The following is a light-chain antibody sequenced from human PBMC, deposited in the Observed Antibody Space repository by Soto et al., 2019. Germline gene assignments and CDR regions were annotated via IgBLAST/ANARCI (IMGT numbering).Light chain of an antibody. V-gene: IGKV1-9*01. CDR2: SSS. J-gene: IGKJ5*01. CDR3: QQLHGYPIT. CDR1: QGIITY. Sequence: DIQLTQSPSSLSASVGDRFTITCRASQGIITYLNWYQQKPGKAPNLLIYSSSTLQSGVPSRFSGSGSGTDFTLTISSLQPEDFATYYCQQLHGYPITFGQGTRLEI.